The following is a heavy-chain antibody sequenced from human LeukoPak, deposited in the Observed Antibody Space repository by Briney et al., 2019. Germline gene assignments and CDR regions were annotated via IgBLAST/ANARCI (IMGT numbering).Heavy chain of an antibody. J-gene: IGHJ4*02. CDR2: IYSDGTT. CDR1: GITVSSKY. Sequence: GGSLRLSCAPSGITVSSKYMSWVRQAPGKGLEWVSVIYSDGTTYYADSVKGRFTISRDNSKNTLYLQMNGLRAEDTAVYYCARVYYYDSTFGNWGQGTLVTVSS. CDR3: ARVYYYDSTFGN. V-gene: IGHV3-66*01. D-gene: IGHD3-22*01.